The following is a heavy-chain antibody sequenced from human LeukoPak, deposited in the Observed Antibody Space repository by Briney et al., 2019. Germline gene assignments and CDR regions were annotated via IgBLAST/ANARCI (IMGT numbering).Heavy chain of an antibody. CDR3: AREVDTAMVDY. J-gene: IGHJ4*02. D-gene: IGHD5-18*01. CDR1: GFTFSSYW. CDR2: IKQDGSEK. Sequence: GGSLRLSCAASGFTFSSYWMSWVRQAPGKGLEWVANIKQDGSEKYYVDSVKGRFTISRDNAKNSLYLQMNSLGAEDTAVYYCAREVDTAMVDYWGQGTLVTVSS. V-gene: IGHV3-7*01.